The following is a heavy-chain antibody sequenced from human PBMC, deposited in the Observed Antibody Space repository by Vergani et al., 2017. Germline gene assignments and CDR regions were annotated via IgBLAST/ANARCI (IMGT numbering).Heavy chain of an antibody. CDR3: ARETDTGSSVSYNYDAMDV. J-gene: IGHJ6*02. CDR1: GFTFSDHY. D-gene: IGHD3-9*01. V-gene: IGHV3-11*04. Sequence: VQLVESGGGLVKTGGSLRLSCAASGFTFSDHYMSWVRQAPGKGLEWISYMSSGDSIYYADSVKGRFTVSRDNTKNTLYLKMNSLRAEDTAVYYCARETDTGSSVSYNYDAMDVWGQGTTVSVSS. CDR2: MSSGDSI.